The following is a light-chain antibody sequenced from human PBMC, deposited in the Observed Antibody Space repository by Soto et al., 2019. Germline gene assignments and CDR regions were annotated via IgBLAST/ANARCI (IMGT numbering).Light chain of an antibody. CDR1: QSLGDY. V-gene: IGKV1-39*01. CDR3: RQAQATPDT. Sequence: DIQMSQSPSSLSASVGDRITITCRASQSLGDYLNWYQQKPGMAPKLLIYRTSTVQSGIPSRFSVSGAGTQFTLTSSGLRPEDFATYFCRQAQATPDTLGQGT. J-gene: IGKJ2*01. CDR2: RTS.